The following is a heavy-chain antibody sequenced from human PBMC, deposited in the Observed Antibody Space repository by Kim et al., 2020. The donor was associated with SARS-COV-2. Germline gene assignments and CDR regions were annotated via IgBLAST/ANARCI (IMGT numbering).Heavy chain of an antibody. CDR1: GFTFGDYA. CDR3: AKDLLGGAVAGLFDY. Sequence: GGSLRLSCAASGFTFGDYAMHWVRQAPGKGLEWVSGISWNSGSIGYADSVKGRFTISRDNAKNSLYLQMNSLRAEDTALYYCAKDLLGGAVAGLFDYWGQGILVTVSS. V-gene: IGHV3-9*01. CDR2: ISWNSGSI. D-gene: IGHD6-19*01. J-gene: IGHJ4*02.